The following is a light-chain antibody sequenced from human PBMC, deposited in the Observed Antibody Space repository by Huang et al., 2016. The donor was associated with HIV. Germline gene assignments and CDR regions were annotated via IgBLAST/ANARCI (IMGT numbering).Light chain of an antibody. CDR2: GAS. Sequence: EIVMTQSPATLSVSPGERATLSCRASQSVSSNLAWYQQKPGQAPRLLMYGASTRATGIPARFSGSGSETEFTLTISSLQSEDCAVYYCQQYNNWPPITFGQGTRLEIK. J-gene: IGKJ5*01. CDR3: QQYNNWPPIT. CDR1: QSVSSN. V-gene: IGKV3-15*01.